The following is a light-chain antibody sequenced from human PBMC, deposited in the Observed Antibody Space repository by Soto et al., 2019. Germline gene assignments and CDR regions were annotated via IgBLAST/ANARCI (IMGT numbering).Light chain of an antibody. CDR2: GVS. CDR3: QQSYAAPSIT. Sequence: DIQMTHSPSSLSASVGDKVTITCRASQSISSSLNWYQQKSGKAPNLLIYGVSRLQGGVPSRFSGSGSGTDFTLSISSLLPEDFATYYCQQSYAAPSITFGQGTRLEI. CDR1: QSISSS. J-gene: IGKJ5*01. V-gene: IGKV1-39*01.